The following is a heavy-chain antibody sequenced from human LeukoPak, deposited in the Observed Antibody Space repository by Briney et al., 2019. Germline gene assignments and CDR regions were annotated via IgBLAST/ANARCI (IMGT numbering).Heavy chain of an antibody. J-gene: IGHJ4*02. D-gene: IGHD3-22*01. V-gene: IGHV3-15*01. Sequence: GAALSLYCAVTGLNFIDDWLSSLGEGPGTGAEWVGRILSGGTTEYAALVKGRFTISRDDSKNTLFLQMNRLKIEDTPVYQWASIDDSSGDGCPGSYFASWGQGALVTVAS. CDR2: ILSGGTT. CDR3: ASIDDSSGDGCPGSYFAS. CDR1: GLNFIDDW.